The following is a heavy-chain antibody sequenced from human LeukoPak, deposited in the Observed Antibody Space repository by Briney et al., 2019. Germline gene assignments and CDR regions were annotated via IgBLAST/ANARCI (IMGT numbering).Heavy chain of an antibody. CDR3: ARDSGYCSSTSCYTWFDP. V-gene: IGHV1-18*01. Sequence: ASVKVSCKASGYTFTSYGISWVRQAPGQGLEWMGWISAYNGNTNYAQKLQGRVTMTTDTSTSTACMELSRLRSDDTAVYYCARDSGYCSSTSCYTWFDPWGQGTLVTVSS. D-gene: IGHD2-2*02. CDR1: GYTFTSYG. CDR2: ISAYNGNT. J-gene: IGHJ5*02.